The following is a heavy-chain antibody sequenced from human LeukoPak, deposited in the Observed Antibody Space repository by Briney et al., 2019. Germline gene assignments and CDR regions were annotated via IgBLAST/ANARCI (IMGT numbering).Heavy chain of an antibody. CDR3: AKDHDSSGYYYSFSAGPSFY. Sequence: PGGSLRLSCAASGFTFSSYSMNWVRQAPGKGLEWVSSISSSSSYIYYADSVKGRFTISRDNAKNSLYLQMNSLRAEDTAVYYCAKDHDSSGYYYSFSAGPSFYWGQGTLVTVSS. CDR2: ISSSSSYI. CDR1: GFTFSSYS. V-gene: IGHV3-21*04. J-gene: IGHJ4*02. D-gene: IGHD3-22*01.